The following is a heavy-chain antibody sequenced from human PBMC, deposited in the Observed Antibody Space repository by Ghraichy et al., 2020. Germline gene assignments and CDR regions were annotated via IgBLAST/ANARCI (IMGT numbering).Heavy chain of an antibody. CDR1: GFTFSSYG. J-gene: IGHJ5*02. V-gene: IGHV3-33*01. Sequence: GGSLRLSCAASGFTFSSYGMHWVRQAPGKGLEWVAVIWYDGSNKYYADSVKGRFTISRDNSKNTLYLQMNSLRAEDTAGYYFARDFFKDTGAYCGGDCYFPFDPWGQGTLVTVSS. D-gene: IGHD2-21*02. CDR2: IWYDGSNK. CDR3: ARDFFKDTGAYCGGDCYFPFDP.